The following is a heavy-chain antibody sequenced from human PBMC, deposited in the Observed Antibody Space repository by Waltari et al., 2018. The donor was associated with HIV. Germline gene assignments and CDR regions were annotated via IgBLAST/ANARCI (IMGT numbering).Heavy chain of an antibody. CDR1: GGSITSYY. D-gene: IGHD3-22*01. CDR2: VYYSGRT. J-gene: IGHJ3*02. V-gene: IGHV4-59*01. Sequence: QVQLRESGPGLVKPSETLSLTCTVSGGSITSYYWSWIRQPPGKGLEWIGYVYYSGRTKYNPSLKSGVTISVDRSKNQFSLKVISVTAADTAIYYCARVRITLIVAGPFDMWGQGTLVTVSS. CDR3: ARVRITLIVAGPFDM.